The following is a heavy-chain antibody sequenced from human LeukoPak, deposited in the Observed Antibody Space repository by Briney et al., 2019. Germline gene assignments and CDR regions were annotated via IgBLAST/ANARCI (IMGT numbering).Heavy chain of an antibody. CDR2: IYYSGST. CDR3: APYDFWSGIPL. D-gene: IGHD3-3*01. Sequence: SETLSLTCTVSGGSISSSSYYWGWIRQPPGKGLEWIGSIYYSGSTYYNPSLKSRVTISVDTSKNQFSLKLSSVTAEDTAVYYCAPYDFWSGIPLWGQGTLVTVSS. J-gene: IGHJ4*02. V-gene: IGHV4-39*07. CDR1: GGSISSSSYY.